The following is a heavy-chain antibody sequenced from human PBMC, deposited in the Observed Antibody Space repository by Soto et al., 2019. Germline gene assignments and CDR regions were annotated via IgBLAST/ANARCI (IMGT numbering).Heavy chain of an antibody. J-gene: IGHJ4*02. D-gene: IGHD2-8*01. CDR2: ISAYNGNT. CDR3: ARTPLYCTNGVCSLYYFDY. CDR1: GYNFTSYG. Sequence: ASVKVSCKASGYNFTSYGISWVRQAPGQGLEWMGWISAYNGNTNYAQKLQGRVTMTTDKSTSTAYMELRSRRSDDTAVYYCARTPLYCTNGVCSLYYFDYWGQGTLVTVSS. V-gene: IGHV1-18*01.